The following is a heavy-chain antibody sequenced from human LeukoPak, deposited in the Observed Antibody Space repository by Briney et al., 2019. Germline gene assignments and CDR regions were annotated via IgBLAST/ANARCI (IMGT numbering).Heavy chain of an antibody. Sequence: QPGGSLRLSCAASGFTFSSYAMHWVRQAPGKGLEYVSAISSNGGSTYYANSVKGRFTISRDNSKNTLYLQMNSLRAEDTAVYYCASIVVVTALWGIRDFDYWGQGTLVTVSS. J-gene: IGHJ4*02. CDR1: GFTFSSYA. D-gene: IGHD2-21*02. CDR2: ISSNGGST. V-gene: IGHV3-64*01. CDR3: ASIVVVTALWGIRDFDY.